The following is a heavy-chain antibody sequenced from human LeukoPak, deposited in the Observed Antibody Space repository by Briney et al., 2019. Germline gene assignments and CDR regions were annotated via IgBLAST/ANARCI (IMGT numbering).Heavy chain of an antibody. CDR2: ISYDGSNV. D-gene: IGHD1-1*01. V-gene: IGHV3-30*01. Sequence: PGRALRLSCAASGFTFSIYALHGVRQAPGEGVEWVAVISYDGSNVYYADSVKGRFTISRDNSKNTLYLQMNSLRGEDTAVYYCARDGYGYDYWGQGTLVTVSS. CDR3: ARDGYGYDY. CDR1: GFTFSIYA. J-gene: IGHJ4*02.